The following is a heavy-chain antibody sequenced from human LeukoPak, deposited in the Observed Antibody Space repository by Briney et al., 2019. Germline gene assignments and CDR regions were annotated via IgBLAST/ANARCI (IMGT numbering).Heavy chain of an antibody. V-gene: IGHV3-21*01. CDR2: ISRSGTNT. J-gene: IGHJ3*02. CDR1: GFTFSSHA. D-gene: IGHD5-24*01. CDR3: ARDGYNAFDI. Sequence: GGSLRLSCAASGFTFSSHAMSWVRQAPGMGLEWVAAISRSGTNTYYVDSVKGRFTISRNNAKNSLYLQMNSLRAEDTAVYYCARDGYNAFDIWGQGTMVTVSS.